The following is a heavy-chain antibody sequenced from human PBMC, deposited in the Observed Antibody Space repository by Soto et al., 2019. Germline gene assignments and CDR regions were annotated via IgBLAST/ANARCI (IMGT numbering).Heavy chain of an antibody. Sequence: PGESLKISCQGSGYTFSDYRISWVRQMPGKGLEWLGTIDSSDSYISYSPSFQGHVTISADKSISTAYLQWSSLKASDTAMYYCARLPYSSSRYYYYYGMDVWGQGTTVTVSS. CDR1: GYTFSDYR. D-gene: IGHD6-6*01. CDR3: ARLPYSSSRYYYYYGMDV. CDR2: IDSSDSYI. J-gene: IGHJ6*02. V-gene: IGHV5-10-1*01.